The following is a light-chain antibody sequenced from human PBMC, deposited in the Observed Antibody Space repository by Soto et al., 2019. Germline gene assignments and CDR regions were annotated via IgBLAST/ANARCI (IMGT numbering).Light chain of an antibody. CDR2: GAS. Sequence: DIQLTQSPFFLSASVGDRVTITCRASQGISSYLVWYQQKAGTAPKSLIYGASTLQTGVPSRFSGSRSGTEFTLTISSLQPEDSATYYCRQHNSFPITFGQGTRLEI. V-gene: IGKV1-9*01. CDR3: RQHNSFPIT. CDR1: QGISSY. J-gene: IGKJ5*01.